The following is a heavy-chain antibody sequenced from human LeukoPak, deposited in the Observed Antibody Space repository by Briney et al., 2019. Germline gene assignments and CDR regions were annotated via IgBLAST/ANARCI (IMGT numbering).Heavy chain of an antibody. CDR2: INPSGGST. CDR1: GYTFTSYY. J-gene: IGHJ5*02. CDR3: ARANHCSGGSCYSGGFDP. Sequence: ASVKVSCKASGYTFTSYYMYWVRQAPGQGLEWMGIINPSGGSTSYAQKFQGRVTITADKSTSTAYMELSSLRSEDTAVYYCARANHCSGGSCYSGGFDPWGQGTLVTVSS. D-gene: IGHD2-15*01. V-gene: IGHV1-46*01.